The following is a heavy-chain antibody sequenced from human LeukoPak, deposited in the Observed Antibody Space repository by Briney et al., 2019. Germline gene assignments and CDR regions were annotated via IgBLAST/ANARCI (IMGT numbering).Heavy chain of an antibody. V-gene: IGHV4-59*12. Sequence: SETLSLTCTVSGGSISSYYWSWIRQPPGKGLEWIGYIYYSGSTNYNPSLKSRVTISVDTSKNQFSLQLNSVTPEDTAVYYCARDYGPLITIFGVDNWFDPWGQGTLVTVSS. CDR1: GGSISSYY. CDR3: ARDYGPLITIFGVDNWFDP. J-gene: IGHJ5*02. CDR2: IYYSGST. D-gene: IGHD3-3*01.